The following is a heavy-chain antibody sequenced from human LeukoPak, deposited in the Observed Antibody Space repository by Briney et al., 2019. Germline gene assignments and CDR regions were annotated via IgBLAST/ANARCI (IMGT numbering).Heavy chain of an antibody. Sequence: PGGSLRLSCAASGFTFSNYDMSWVRQAPGKGLEWVSSISYSSTHIYYADSVKGRFTISRDNAKKSLYLQMNSLRAEDTAVYYCARVDRITMVRGLIRPVDYYYMEVWGKGTTVTVSS. CDR1: GFTFSNYD. V-gene: IGHV3-21*01. J-gene: IGHJ6*03. D-gene: IGHD3-10*01. CDR3: ARVDRITMVRGLIRPVDYYYMEV. CDR2: ISYSSTHI.